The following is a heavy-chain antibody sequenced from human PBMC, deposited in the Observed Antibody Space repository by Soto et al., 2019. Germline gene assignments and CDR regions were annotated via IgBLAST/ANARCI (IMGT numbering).Heavy chain of an antibody. CDR2: ISYHGRKT. CDR3: AKDDGDSPPRGSVDI. J-gene: IGHJ3*02. D-gene: IGHD4-17*01. Sequence: QVQLVESGGGVVHPGESLRLSCAASGFTFSTYGMNWVRQAPGKGLEWVAVISYHGRKTYYADSVKGRFTISRDNSKNTLHLQMNSLRVEDTGIYYCAKDDGDSPPRGSVDIWGQGTMVTVSS. CDR1: GFTFSTYG. V-gene: IGHV3-30*18.